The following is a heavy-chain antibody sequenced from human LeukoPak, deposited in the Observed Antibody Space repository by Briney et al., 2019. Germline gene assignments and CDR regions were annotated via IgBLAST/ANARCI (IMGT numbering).Heavy chain of an antibody. Sequence: PGGSLRLSCAASGFTFRDSTLHWVRQAPGKEPEWLAIISSDGSDQDYTDSVKGRFAVSRDNSRNTLYLQMNSLRAEDTAVYYCAHSQECTSSKCYRAFDFWGQGTLVTVSS. V-gene: IGHV3-30*09. D-gene: IGHD2-2*02. CDR3: AHSQECTSSKCYRAFDF. CDR2: ISSDGSDQ. J-gene: IGHJ4*02. CDR1: GFTFRDST.